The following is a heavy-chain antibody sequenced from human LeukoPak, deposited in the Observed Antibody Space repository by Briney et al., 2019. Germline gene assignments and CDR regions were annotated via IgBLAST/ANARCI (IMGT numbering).Heavy chain of an antibody. CDR3: ARDFYSGSWGGWYAY. Sequence: GGSLRLTCAASGFTFSNYWMSWVRQAPGKGLEWLANINQDGSEMYYVDSVKGRFTISRDNAKNSLYLQMNSLRAEDTAVYYCARDFYSGSWGGWYAYWGQGTLVTVSS. CDR2: INQDGSEM. CDR1: GFTFSNYW. V-gene: IGHV3-7*01. D-gene: IGHD6-19*01. J-gene: IGHJ4*02.